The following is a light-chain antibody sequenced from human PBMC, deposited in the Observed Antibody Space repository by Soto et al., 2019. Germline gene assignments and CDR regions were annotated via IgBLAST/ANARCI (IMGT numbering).Light chain of an antibody. J-gene: IGLJ2*01. CDR2: EVT. V-gene: IGLV2-14*01. CDR3: SSYTGSNTLI. CDR1: SSDVGGYNY. Sequence: QSALTQPASVSGSPGQSITISCTGTSSDVGGYNYVSWYQQHPGKAPKLMIYEVTNWPSGVSNRFSGSRSGNTASLTISGLQAEDEADYYCSSYTGSNTLIFGGGTKLTVL.